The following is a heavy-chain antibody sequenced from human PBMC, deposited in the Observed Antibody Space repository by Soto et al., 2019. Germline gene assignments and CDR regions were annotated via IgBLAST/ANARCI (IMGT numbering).Heavy chain of an antibody. V-gene: IGHV4-34*01. J-gene: IGHJ5*02. CDR2: INHSGST. Sequence: SETLSLTCAVYGGSFSGYYWSWIRQPPGKGLEWIGEINHSGSTNYNPSLKSRVTISVDTSKNQFSLKLSSVTAADTAVYYCARHLPKDYYDFWSGYAAWFDPWGQGTLVTVSS. D-gene: IGHD3-3*01. CDR1: GGSFSGYY. CDR3: ARHLPKDYYDFWSGYAAWFDP.